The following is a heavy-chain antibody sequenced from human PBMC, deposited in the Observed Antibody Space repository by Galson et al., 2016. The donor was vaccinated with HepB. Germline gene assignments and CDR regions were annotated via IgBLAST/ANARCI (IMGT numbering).Heavy chain of an antibody. Sequence: QSGAEVKKPGESLRISCQGSGYSFTNYWINWVCQMPGKGLEWMGRIDPSDSYTNYSPSFQGHVTISADKSISTAYLKWSSLKASDTAMYYCARSARCGELEIAYWGQGTLVTGAS. V-gene: IGHV5-10-1*01. CDR1: GYSFTNYW. CDR2: IDPSDSYT. J-gene: IGHJ4*02. D-gene: IGHD3-10*01. CDR3: ARSARCGELEIAY.